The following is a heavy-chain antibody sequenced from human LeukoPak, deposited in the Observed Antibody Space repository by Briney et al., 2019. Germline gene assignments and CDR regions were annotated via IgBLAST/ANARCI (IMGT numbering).Heavy chain of an antibody. CDR1: GYSFTSYW. Sequence: PGESLKISCKGSGYSFTSYWISWVRQMPGKGLEWMGRIDHSDSYTNYSPSFQGHVTISVDKSISTAYLQWSSLKASDTAMYYCARRLQRHFDYWGQGTLVTVSS. V-gene: IGHV5-10-1*01. CDR2: IDHSDSYT. J-gene: IGHJ4*02. D-gene: IGHD2-15*01. CDR3: ARRLQRHFDY.